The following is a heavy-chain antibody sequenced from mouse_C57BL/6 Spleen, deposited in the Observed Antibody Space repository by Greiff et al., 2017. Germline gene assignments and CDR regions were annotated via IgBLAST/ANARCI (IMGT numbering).Heavy chain of an antibody. CDR2: ISDGGSYT. CDR1: GFTFSSYA. D-gene: IGHD4-1*01. Sequence: EVKLVESGGGLVKPGGSLKLSCAASGFTFSSYAMSWVRQTPEKRLEWVATISDGGSYTYYPDNVKGRFTISRDNAKNNLYLQMSHLKSEDTAMYYCARGVTGTGYCDYWGQGTTLTVSS. CDR3: ARGVTGTGYCDY. V-gene: IGHV5-4*03. J-gene: IGHJ2*01.